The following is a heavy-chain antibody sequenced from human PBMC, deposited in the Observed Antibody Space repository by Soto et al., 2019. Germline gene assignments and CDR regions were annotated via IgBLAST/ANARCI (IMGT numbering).Heavy chain of an antibody. CDR2: FDPEDGET. Sequence: VASVKVSCKVSGYTLTELSMHWVRQAPGKGLEWMGGFDPEDGETIYAQKFQGRVTMTEDTSTDTAYVELSSLRSEDTAVYYCATSVVTHAPDFDYWGQGTLVTVSS. V-gene: IGHV1-24*01. J-gene: IGHJ4*02. CDR1: GYTLTELS. D-gene: IGHD2-21*02. CDR3: ATSVVTHAPDFDY.